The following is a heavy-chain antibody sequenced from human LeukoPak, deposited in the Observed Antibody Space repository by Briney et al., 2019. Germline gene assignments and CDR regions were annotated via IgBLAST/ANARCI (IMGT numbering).Heavy chain of an antibody. Sequence: GGSLRLPCAASGFSFRDYWMSWVRQAPGKGLEWVADMSPDGSDKTYVDSVKGRLTTSRDNAKQSLYLQMDSLTAEDTAVYYCVTSWCRQQRDYWGQGTLVTVSS. CDR3: VTSWCRQQRDY. V-gene: IGHV3-7*01. CDR1: GFSFRDYW. CDR2: MSPDGSDK. D-gene: IGHD2-8*01. J-gene: IGHJ4*02.